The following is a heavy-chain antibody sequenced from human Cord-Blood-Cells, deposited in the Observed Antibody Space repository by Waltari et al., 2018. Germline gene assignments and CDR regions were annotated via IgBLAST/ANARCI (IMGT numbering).Heavy chain of an antibody. CDR1: GGSISRYY. J-gene: IGHJ3*02. CDR3: ARDGIQLWDAFEI. V-gene: IGHV4-59*01. Sequence: QVQLQESGPGLVKPSETLSLTCTVSGGSISRYYWSWIRQPPGKGLEWIGSIDYSGRTSSHHSRQGRVTISVDEAKNQFSLKLSSVTAADTAVYYCARDGIQLWDAFEIWGQGTMVTVSS. D-gene: IGHD5-18*01. CDR2: IDYSGRT.